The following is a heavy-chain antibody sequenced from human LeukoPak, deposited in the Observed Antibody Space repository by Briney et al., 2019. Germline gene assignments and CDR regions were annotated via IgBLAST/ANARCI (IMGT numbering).Heavy chain of an antibody. Sequence: GESLKISCKGSGYSFTSYRIGWVRQMPGKGLEWRGIISPGDSHTKNSPSLQGQVTISADKSTSTAYLQWSSLKASDTAIYYCARQPYSSSGGMDVWGQGTTVTVSS. CDR3: ARQPYSSSGGMDV. D-gene: IGHD6-6*01. CDR2: ISPGDSHT. V-gene: IGHV5-51*01. CDR1: GYSFTSYR. J-gene: IGHJ6*02.